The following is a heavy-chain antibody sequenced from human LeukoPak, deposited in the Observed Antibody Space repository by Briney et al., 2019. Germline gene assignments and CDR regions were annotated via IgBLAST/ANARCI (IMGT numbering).Heavy chain of an antibody. V-gene: IGHV1-2*02. CDR1: GYTFTGYY. D-gene: IGHD3-16*02. CDR2: IIPNSGGT. CDR3: ARVRGYVWGSYRYTSLFDY. Sequence: ASVKVSCKASGYTFTGYYMHWVRQAPGQGLEWMGWIIPNSGGTNYAQKFQGRVTMTRDTSISTAYMELSRLRSDDTAVYYCARVRGYVWGSYRYTSLFDYWGQGTLVTVSS. J-gene: IGHJ4*02.